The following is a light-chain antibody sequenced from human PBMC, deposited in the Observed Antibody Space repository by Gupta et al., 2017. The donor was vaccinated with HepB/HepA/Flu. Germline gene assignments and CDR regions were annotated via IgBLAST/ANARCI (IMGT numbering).Light chain of an antibody. CDR1: QSLLHSNGYNY. V-gene: IGKV2-28*01. Sequence: DIVMTQSPLSLPVTPGDPASISCRSSQSLLHSNGYNYLDWYLQKPGQSPQLLIYLGSNRASGVPDRFSGSGSGTDFTLKINRGEAEDVGVYYCMQALQTPWTFGQGTKVKIK. CDR2: LGS. CDR3: MQALQTPWT. J-gene: IGKJ1*01.